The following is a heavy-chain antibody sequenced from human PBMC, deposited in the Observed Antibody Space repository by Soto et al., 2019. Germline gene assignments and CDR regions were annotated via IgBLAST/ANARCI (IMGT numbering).Heavy chain of an antibody. CDR1: GFTFSSYW. J-gene: IGHJ6*02. D-gene: IGHD3-3*01. CDR3: AREGYYDFWSGYYPYGMDV. CDR2: INSDGSST. Sequence: GGSLRLSCAASGFTFSSYWMHWVRQAPGKGLVWVSRINSDGSSTSYADSVRGRFTISRDNAKNTLYLQMNSLRAEDTAVYYCAREGYYDFWSGYYPYGMDVWGQGTTVTVSS. V-gene: IGHV3-74*01.